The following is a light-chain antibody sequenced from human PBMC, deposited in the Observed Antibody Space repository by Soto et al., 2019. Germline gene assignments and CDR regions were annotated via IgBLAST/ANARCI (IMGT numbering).Light chain of an antibody. V-gene: IGLV2-14*03. Sequence: QSVLTQPSSVSGSPGQSITISCTGTTSDVGGYNRVSWYQQHPGKAPTLMIKDVSNRPSGVSDRFSGSKSGNTASLTISVLQPEDEADYYCSSFTISSTWVFGGGTKLTVL. J-gene: IGLJ3*02. CDR2: DVS. CDR1: TSDVGGYNR. CDR3: SSFTISSTWV.